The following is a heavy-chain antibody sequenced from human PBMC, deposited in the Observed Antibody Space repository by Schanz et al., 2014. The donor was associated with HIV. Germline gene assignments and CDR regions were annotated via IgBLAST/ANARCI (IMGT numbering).Heavy chain of an antibody. CDR2: ITGPGDTM. Sequence: EVQLLESGGGLVQPGGSLRLSCAASGFMFSSYGMSWVRQAPGKGLEWVAHITGPGDTMYYADSVKGRFTISRDNAKNSLNLQLKSLRAGDTAVYYCAKEGRSYYDYYAMDVWGQGTTVTVSS. J-gene: IGHJ6*02. CDR1: GFMFSSYG. CDR3: AKEGRSYYDYYAMDV. V-gene: IGHV3-48*04.